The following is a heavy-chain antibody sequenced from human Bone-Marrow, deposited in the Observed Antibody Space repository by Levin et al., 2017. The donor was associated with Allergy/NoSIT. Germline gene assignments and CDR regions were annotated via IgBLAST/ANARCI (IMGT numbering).Heavy chain of an antibody. CDR2: IYDSGST. J-gene: IGHJ3*02. V-gene: IGHV4-59*01. D-gene: IGHD2-15*01. Sequence: GSLRLSCTVSGGSISGYYWNWIRQPPGKGLEWIGYIYDSGSTDYNPSLKSRVTISIDAAKKQFSLRLSSVTPADTARYYCARSDRYCSTGSCYSEVDFFDIWGQGTVVTVSS. CDR3: ARSDRYCSTGSCYSEVDFFDI. CDR1: GGSISGYY.